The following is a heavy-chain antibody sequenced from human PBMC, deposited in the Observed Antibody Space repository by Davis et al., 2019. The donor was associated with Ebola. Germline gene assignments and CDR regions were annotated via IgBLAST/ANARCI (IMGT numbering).Heavy chain of an antibody. CDR2: ITGSGTST. CDR3: AEVVVITTLGYFDY. CDR1: GFIFSNYA. D-gene: IGHD3-22*01. J-gene: IGHJ4*02. V-gene: IGHV3-23*01. Sequence: GGSLRLSCAASGFIFSNYAMSWVRQAPGKGLEWVSTITGSGTSTYYADSVKGRFSISRDNSKNTLYLQMNSLRADDTAIYYCAEVVVITTLGYFDYWGQGTLVTVSS.